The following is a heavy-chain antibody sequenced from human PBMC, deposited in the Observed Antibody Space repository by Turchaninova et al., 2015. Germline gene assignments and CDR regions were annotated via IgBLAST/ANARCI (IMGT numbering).Heavy chain of an antibody. V-gene: IGHV2-5*01. J-gene: IGHJ3*02. Sequence: QITLKESGPTLVESTQTLTLTCTLSGFSVSTTGVGVGWIRQPPGKALEWFALIYLKDDKRYSPSLKSRLTITKDTSKNQVVLTLTNMDPVDTATYYCAHRRMYIPAAADAFDIWGQGTMVSVSS. CDR3: AHRRMYIPAAADAFDI. D-gene: IGHD6-25*01. CDR1: GFSVSTTGVG. CDR2: IYLKDDK.